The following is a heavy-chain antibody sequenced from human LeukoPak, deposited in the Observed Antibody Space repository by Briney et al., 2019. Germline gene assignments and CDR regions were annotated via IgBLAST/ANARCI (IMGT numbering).Heavy chain of an antibody. J-gene: IGHJ4*02. Sequence: ASVKVSCKASGYTFTNYDINWVRQATGQGLEWMGWINPNSGGTNYAQKFQGRVTMTRDTSISTAYMELSRLTFDDTAVYYCARDDNFQFDYWGQGALVTVSS. CDR1: GYTFTNYD. D-gene: IGHD1-1*01. CDR2: INPNSGGT. V-gene: IGHV1-2*02. CDR3: ARDDNFQFDY.